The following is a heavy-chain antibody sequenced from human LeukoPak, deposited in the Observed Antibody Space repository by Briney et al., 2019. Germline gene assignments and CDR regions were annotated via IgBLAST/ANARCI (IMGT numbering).Heavy chain of an antibody. CDR2: IKQDGSER. CDR1: GFTFSNYW. J-gene: IGHJ4*02. V-gene: IGHV3-7*01. Sequence: PGGSLRLSCAASGFTFSNYWMSWVRQAPGKGLEWVAHIKQDGSERYYVDSVKGRFTVSRDNAKNSLYLQMNSLRAEDTAVYYCARYGGSYYFDNWGQGTLVTVSS. CDR3: ARYGGSYYFDN. D-gene: IGHD1-26*01.